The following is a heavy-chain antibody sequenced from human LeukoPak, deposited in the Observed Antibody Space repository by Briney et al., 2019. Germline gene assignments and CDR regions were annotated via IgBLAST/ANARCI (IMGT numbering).Heavy chain of an antibody. CDR2: IYLRDSDT. J-gene: IGHJ4*02. CDR1: GYIFTNYW. D-gene: IGHD5-12*01. Sequence: GESLKISSKASGYIFTNYWIGLVRQMPGKGLEWMGIIYLRDSDTRYSPSFQGQVTVSADKSISTAYLQRNTLEASDTAMYYCARRQYSGYDFDFWGQGTLVTVSS. V-gene: IGHV5-51*01. CDR3: ARRQYSGYDFDF.